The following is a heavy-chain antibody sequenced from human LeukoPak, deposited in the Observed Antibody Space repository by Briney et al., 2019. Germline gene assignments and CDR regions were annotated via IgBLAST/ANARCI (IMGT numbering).Heavy chain of an antibody. CDR3: AREENSSSLSWFDP. D-gene: IGHD6-13*01. CDR2: IYYSGST. Sequence: SETLSLTCTVSGGPISSYYWSWIRPPPGKGLEWIGYIYYSGSTNYNPSLKSRVTISVDTSKNQFSLKLSSVTAADTAVYYCAREENSSSLSWFDPWGQGTLVTVSS. CDR1: GGPISSYY. V-gene: IGHV4-59*01. J-gene: IGHJ5*02.